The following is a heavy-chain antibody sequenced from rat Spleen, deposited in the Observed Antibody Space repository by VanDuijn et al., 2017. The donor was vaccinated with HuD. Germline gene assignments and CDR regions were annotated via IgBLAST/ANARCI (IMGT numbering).Heavy chain of an antibody. D-gene: IGHD1-12*01. CDR3: ARPPYHNYFDY. CDR2: ISTSGDST. V-gene: IGHV5-25*01. Sequence: EVELVESGGGLVQPGRSMKLSCAASGITFSKYGMAWVRQAPKKGLEWVASISTSGDSTYYRDYVKGRFTISRDNAKSTLYLQMDSLRSEDTATYYCARPPYHNYFDYWGQGVMVTVSS. CDR1: GITFSKYG. J-gene: IGHJ2*01.